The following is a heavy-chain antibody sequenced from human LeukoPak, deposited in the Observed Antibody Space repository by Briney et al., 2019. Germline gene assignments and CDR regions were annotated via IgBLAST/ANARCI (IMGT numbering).Heavy chain of an antibody. CDR2: ISANGGSS. D-gene: IGHD2-8*02. Sequence: PGGSLRLSCAASGFTFSTFAMYWVRQAPGKGPEWVSGISANGGSSTYADSVRGRFTSSRDNSRNTLYLQMSSLRVDDTATYYCTKSRDYWYYGMDVWGQGTTVTVSS. J-gene: IGHJ6*02. V-gene: IGHV3-23*01. CDR1: GFTFSTFA. CDR3: TKSRDYWYYGMDV.